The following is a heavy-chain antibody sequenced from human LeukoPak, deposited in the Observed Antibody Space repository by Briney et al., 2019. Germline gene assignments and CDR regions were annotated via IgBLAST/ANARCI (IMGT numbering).Heavy chain of an antibody. CDR2: ISYSGST. CDR1: GGSSKSGTYY. V-gene: IGHV4-61*01. CDR3: ARGYCSSTSCYDFDY. Sequence: PSETLSLTCTVPGGSSKSGTYYWSWIRQPPGKGLEWIGYISYSGSTNYNPSLKSRVTISVDTSKNQFSLKLSSVTAADTAVYYCARGYCSSTSCYDFDYWGQGTLVTVSS. J-gene: IGHJ4*02. D-gene: IGHD2-2*01.